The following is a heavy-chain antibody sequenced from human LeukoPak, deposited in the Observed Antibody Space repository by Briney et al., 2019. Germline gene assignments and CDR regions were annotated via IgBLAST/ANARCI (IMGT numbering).Heavy chain of an antibody. Sequence: ASVKVSCKASGYTFTGYYMHWVRQAPGQGLEWMGWINPNSGGTNYAQKFQGRVTMTRDTSISTAYMELRSLRSGDTAVYYCARVGYYDSSGYYDYWGQGTLVTVSS. CDR2: INPNSGGT. V-gene: IGHV1-2*02. J-gene: IGHJ4*02. CDR3: ARVGYYDSSGYYDY. CDR1: GYTFTGYY. D-gene: IGHD3-22*01.